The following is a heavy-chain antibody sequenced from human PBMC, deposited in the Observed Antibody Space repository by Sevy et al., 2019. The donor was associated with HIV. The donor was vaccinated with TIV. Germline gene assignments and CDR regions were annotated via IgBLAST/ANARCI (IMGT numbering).Heavy chain of an antibody. CDR2: INSDSGVT. CDR1: GYIFSDYY. CDR3: ARLTTQPTSDLYGLDV. J-gene: IGHJ6*02. D-gene: IGHD4-17*01. Sequence: ASVKVSCKASGYIFSDYYIHWVRQAPGQELEWMAWINSDSGVTNYAQRFQGEVTVTRDTSLRTAYLELTNLKSNDTAIYYCARLTTQPTSDLYGLDVWGQGTTVTVSS. V-gene: IGHV1-2*02.